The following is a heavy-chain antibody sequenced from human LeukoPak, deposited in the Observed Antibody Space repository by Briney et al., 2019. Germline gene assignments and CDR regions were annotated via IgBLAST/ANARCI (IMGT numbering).Heavy chain of an antibody. J-gene: IGHJ4*02. D-gene: IGHD1-14*01. CDR2: ISSSSSYI. Sequence: GGSLRLSCAASGSTFSTCAMSWVRQAPGKGLEWVSSISSSSSYIYYADSVKGRFTISRDNAKNSLYLQMNSLRAEDTAVYYCARGPRTGYQVDYWGQGTLVTVSS. CDR3: ARGPRTGYQVDY. CDR1: GSTFSTCA. V-gene: IGHV3-21*01.